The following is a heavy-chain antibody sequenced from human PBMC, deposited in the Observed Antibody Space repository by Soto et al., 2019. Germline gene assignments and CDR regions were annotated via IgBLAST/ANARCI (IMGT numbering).Heavy chain of an antibody. CDR3: ARDSDSSGWYDRGWFDP. V-gene: IGHV3-21*01. CDR1: GFTFSSYS. J-gene: IGHJ5*02. CDR2: ISSSSSYI. Sequence: EVQLVESGGGLVKPGGSLRLSCAASGFTFSSYSMNWVRQAPGKGLEWVSSISSSSSYIYYADSVKGRFTISRDNAKNSLYMQMNSLRAEDTAVYYCARDSDSSGWYDRGWFDPWGQGTLVTVSS. D-gene: IGHD6-19*01.